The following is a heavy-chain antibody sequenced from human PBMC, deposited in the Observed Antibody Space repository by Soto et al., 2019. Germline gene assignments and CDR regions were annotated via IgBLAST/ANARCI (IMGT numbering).Heavy chain of an antibody. CDR3: ARDLALGGMDV. J-gene: IGHJ6*02. Sequence: GGSLRLSCAASGFTVSSNYISWVRQAPGKGLEWVSVIYSVGNTYYADSVKGRFTISRDNSKNTLYLQMNSLRAEDTAVYYCARDLALGGMDVWGQGTXVTVSS. CDR1: GFTVSSNY. V-gene: IGHV3-53*01. D-gene: IGHD3-16*02. CDR2: IYSVGNT.